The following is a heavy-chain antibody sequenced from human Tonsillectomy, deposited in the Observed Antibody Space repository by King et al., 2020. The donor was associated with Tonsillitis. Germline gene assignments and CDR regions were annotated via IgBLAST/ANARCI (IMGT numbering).Heavy chain of an antibody. CDR2: ISYDGSIK. V-gene: IGHV3-30-3*01. Sequence: VQLVESGGGVVQPGRSLRLSCAASGFTFSNYAVNWVRQAPGKGLEWVAVISYDGSIKYYADSVQGRFTISRDNPKNTLYLQMSSLSVEDTAVYYCARGGNNDYNEYWGQGTLVTVSS. J-gene: IGHJ4*02. CDR3: ARGGNNDYNEY. CDR1: GFTFSNYA. D-gene: IGHD3-10*01.